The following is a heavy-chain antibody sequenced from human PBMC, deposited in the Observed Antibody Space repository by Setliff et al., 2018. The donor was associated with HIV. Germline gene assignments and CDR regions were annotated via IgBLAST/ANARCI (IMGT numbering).Heavy chain of an antibody. V-gene: IGHV4-61*01. CDR2: IYYTGST. Sequence: ASETLSLTCTVSGGSIINTRYYWSWIRQPPGKGLEWIGYIYYTGSTDYNPSLMSRVTISLDTPKNQFSLKLNSVIAADTAVYYCARNRVPSSLWGQGTLVTVSS. CDR1: GGSIINTRYY. J-gene: IGHJ4*02. CDR3: ARNRVPSSL. D-gene: IGHD3-10*01.